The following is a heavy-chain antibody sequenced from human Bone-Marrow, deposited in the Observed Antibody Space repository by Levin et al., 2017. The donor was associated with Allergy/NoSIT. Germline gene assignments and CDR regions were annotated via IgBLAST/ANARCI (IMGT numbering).Heavy chain of an antibody. CDR3: AKGLKAVAGFNWFDP. CDR2: ISWNSGSI. J-gene: IGHJ5*02. V-gene: IGHV3-9*01. Sequence: GGSLRLSCAASGFTFDDYAMHWVRQAPGKGLEWVSGISWNSGSIGYADSVKGRFTISRDNAKNSLYLQMNSLRAEDTALYYCAKGLKAVAGFNWFDPWGQGTLVTVSS. D-gene: IGHD6-19*01. CDR1: GFTFDDYA.